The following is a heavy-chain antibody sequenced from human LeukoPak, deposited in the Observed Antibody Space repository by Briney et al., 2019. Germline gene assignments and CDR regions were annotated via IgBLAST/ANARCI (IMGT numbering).Heavy chain of an antibody. J-gene: IGHJ6*03. CDR1: GGSISSSSYY. CDR3: ARSLDWNYGAYYYYYMDV. V-gene: IGHV4-39*01. CDR2: IYYSGST. D-gene: IGHD1-7*01. Sequence: SETLSLTCTVSGGSISSSSYYWGWIRQPPGKGLEWIGSIYYSGSTYYNPSLKSRVTISVDTSKNQFSLKLSSATAADTAVYYCARSLDWNYGAYYYYYMDVWGKGTTVTVSS.